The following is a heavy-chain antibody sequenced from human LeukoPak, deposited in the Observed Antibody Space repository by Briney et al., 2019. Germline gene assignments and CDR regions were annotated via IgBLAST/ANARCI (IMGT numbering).Heavy chain of an antibody. CDR2: IYPGDSDT. CDR3: ARHAVYFGSGNRAFDI. D-gene: IGHD3-10*01. CDR1: GCTFTSHW. J-gene: IGHJ3*02. V-gene: IGHV5-51*01. Sequence: AEDLQISCEGSGCTFTSHWIGWERQVPGKGLEWMGIIYPGDSDTRYSPSFQGQVTITADKSITTAYLQWSSLKASDTAMYYCARHAVYFGSGNRAFDIWGQGTMVIVSS.